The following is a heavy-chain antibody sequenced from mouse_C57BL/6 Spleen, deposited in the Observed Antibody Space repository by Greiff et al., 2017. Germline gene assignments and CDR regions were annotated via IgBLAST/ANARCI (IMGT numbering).Heavy chain of an antibody. J-gene: IGHJ1*03. V-gene: IGHV5-16*01. CDR1: GFTFSDYY. D-gene: IGHD5-5*01. CDR2: INYDGSST. Sequence: EVMLVESEGGLVQPGRSMKLSCTASGFTFSDYYMAWVRQVPEKGLEWVANINYDGSSTYYLDSLKSRFIISRDNAKNILYLQMSSLKSEDTATYYCARTLPWYFDVWGTGTTVTVSS. CDR3: ARTLPWYFDV.